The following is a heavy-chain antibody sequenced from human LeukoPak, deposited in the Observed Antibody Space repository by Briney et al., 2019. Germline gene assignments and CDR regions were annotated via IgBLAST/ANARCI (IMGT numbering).Heavy chain of an antibody. CDR1: GGSISSGDYY. V-gene: IGHV4-30-4*01. D-gene: IGHD3-10*01. Sequence: PSQTLSLTCTVSGGSISSGDYYWSWIRQPPGKGLEWIGYIYYSGTTYYNPSLRSRLTISVDTSKNQFSLKLSSVTAADTAVYYCARHGSGSNDYWGQGTLVTVSS. CDR2: IYYSGTT. J-gene: IGHJ4*02. CDR3: ARHGSGSNDY.